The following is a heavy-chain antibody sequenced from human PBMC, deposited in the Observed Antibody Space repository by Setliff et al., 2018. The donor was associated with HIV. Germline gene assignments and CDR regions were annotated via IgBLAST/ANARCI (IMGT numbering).Heavy chain of an antibody. CDR3: AREVWSEDDN. CDR2: IKDDGRDK. Sequence: GGSLRLSCVASGFTFRSYWMSWVRQAPGKRPEWVANIKDDGRDKFYLDSVKGRFTISRDNAENSLYLQMNSLRAEDAAVYYCAREVWSEDDNWGQGTLVTVST. D-gene: IGHD3-10*01. CDR1: GFTFRSYW. V-gene: IGHV3-7*05. J-gene: IGHJ4*02.